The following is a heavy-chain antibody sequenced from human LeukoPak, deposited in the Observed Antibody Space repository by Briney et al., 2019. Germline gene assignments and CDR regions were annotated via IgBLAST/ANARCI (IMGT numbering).Heavy chain of an antibody. CDR2: INHSGST. CDR1: GGSISSYY. V-gene: IGHV4-34*01. Sequence: SETLSLTCTVSGGSISSYYWSWIRQPPGKGLEWIGEINHSGSTNYNPSLKSRVTLSVDTSKNQFSLKLSSVTAADTAVYYCARGAVAARLFWFDPWGQGTLVTVSS. CDR3: ARGAVAARLFWFDP. J-gene: IGHJ5*02. D-gene: IGHD6-6*01.